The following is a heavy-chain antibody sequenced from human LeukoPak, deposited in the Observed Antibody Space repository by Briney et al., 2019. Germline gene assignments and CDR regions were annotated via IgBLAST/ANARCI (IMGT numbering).Heavy chain of an antibody. D-gene: IGHD3-10*01. CDR2: ISAYNGNT. CDR1: GYTFTSYG. Sequence: GASVKVSCKASGYTFTSYGISWVRQAPGQGLEWMGWISAYNGNTNYAQKLQGRVTMTTDTSTSTAYMELRSLRSDDTAVYYCARDLYYGSGSYRLVDYWGQGTLVTVSS. V-gene: IGHV1-18*01. J-gene: IGHJ4*02. CDR3: ARDLYYGSGSYRLVDY.